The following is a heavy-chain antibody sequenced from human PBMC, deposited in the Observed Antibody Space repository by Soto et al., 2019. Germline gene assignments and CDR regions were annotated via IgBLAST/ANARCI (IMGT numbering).Heavy chain of an antibody. D-gene: IGHD7-27*01. CDR3: ARGGTMGTEDYYYYGMDV. V-gene: IGHV1-18*04. Sequence: QVQLVQSGAEVKKPGASVKVSCKASGYTFTSYGISWVRQAPGQGLEWMGWISAYNGNTNYAQKFQGRVTITADESTSTAYMELSSLRSEDTAVYYCARGGTMGTEDYYYYGMDVWGQGTTVTVSS. CDR2: ISAYNGNT. J-gene: IGHJ6*02. CDR1: GYTFTSYG.